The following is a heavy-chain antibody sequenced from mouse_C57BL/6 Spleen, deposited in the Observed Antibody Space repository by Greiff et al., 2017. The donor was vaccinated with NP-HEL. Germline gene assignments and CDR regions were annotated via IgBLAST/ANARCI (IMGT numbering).Heavy chain of an antibody. D-gene: IGHD2-3*01. CDR1: GYTFNSYW. Sequence: VQLQQPGAELVKPGASVKLSCKASGYTFNSYWMHWVKQRPGQGLEWIGMIHPNSGSTTYNEKFTIKTTLTVAKSSRTAYMQLSSLTSKYSAVYYCARSDGYSYYYDYWGQGTTLTVSS. J-gene: IGHJ2*01. CDR2: IHPNSGST. CDR3: ARSDGYSYYYDY. V-gene: IGHV1-64*01.